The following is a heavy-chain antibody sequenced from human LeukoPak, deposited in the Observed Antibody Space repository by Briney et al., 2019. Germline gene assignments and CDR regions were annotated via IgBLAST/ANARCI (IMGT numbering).Heavy chain of an antibody. CDR1: GFTFSRYW. CDR2: IKQDGSEK. Sequence: PGGSLRLSCAASGFTFSRYWMSWVRQAPGKGLEWVANIKQDGSEKYYLDSVKGRFTVSRDNAKNSLYLQMNSLRAEDTAVYYCARVGARQILEYWGQGTLVTVSS. V-gene: IGHV3-7*01. J-gene: IGHJ4*02. D-gene: IGHD4-17*01. CDR3: ARVGARQILEY.